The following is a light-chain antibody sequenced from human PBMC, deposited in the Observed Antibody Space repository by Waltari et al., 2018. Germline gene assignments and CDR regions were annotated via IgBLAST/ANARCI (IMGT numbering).Light chain of an antibody. CDR3: QQANSFPRT. V-gene: IGKV1-12*01. Sequence: DIQMTQSPSSVSASVGVRVTIPCRASQDVKYWLAWYQQRPGNAPKLLIFHASSLESGVPSRFSGSGSGTEFNLTISRLQPEDFATYFCQQANSFPRTFGQGTKVEI. CDR1: QDVKYW. CDR2: HAS. J-gene: IGKJ1*01.